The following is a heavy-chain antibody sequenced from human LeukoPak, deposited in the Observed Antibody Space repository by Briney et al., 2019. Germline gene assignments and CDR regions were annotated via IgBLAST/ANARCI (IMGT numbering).Heavy chain of an antibody. CDR3: AKMGPGALTADAFDI. V-gene: IGHV5-51*01. D-gene: IGHD1-14*01. CDR2: ISPGDSDT. J-gene: IGHJ3*02. CDR1: GSSFTSYW. Sequence: GESLKISCKGSGSSFTSYWIGWVRQMPGKGLEWMGNISPGDSDTRYIPSFQGQFTISADKSITTAYLQWSSLKASDTATYFCAKMGPGALTADAFDIWGQGTTVTVSS.